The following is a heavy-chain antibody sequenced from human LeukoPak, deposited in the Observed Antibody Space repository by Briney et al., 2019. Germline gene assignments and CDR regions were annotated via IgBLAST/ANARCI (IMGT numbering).Heavy chain of an antibody. CDR2: IYYSGST. V-gene: IGHV4-39*07. J-gene: IGHJ6*02. Sequence: SETLSLTCTVSGGSISSYYWGWIRQPPGKGLEWIGSIYYSGSTYYNPSLKSRVTISVDTSKNQFSLKLSSVTAADTAVYYCARDGEKHGMDVWGQGTTVTVSS. D-gene: IGHD3-10*01. CDR3: ARDGEKHGMDV. CDR1: GGSISSYY.